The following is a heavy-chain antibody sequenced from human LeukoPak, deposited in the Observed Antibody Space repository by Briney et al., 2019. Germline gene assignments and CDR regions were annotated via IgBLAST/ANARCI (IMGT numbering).Heavy chain of an antibody. CDR1: GGSISSGDYY. J-gene: IGHJ4*02. CDR2: IYYSGST. Sequence: PSETLSLTCTVSGGSISSGDYYWSWIRQPPGKGLEWIGYIYYSGSTYYNPSLESRVTISVDTSKNQFSLKLSSLTAADTAVYYCASLYGSGSSKIDYWGQGTLVTVSS. CDR3: ASLYGSGSSKIDY. D-gene: IGHD3-10*01. V-gene: IGHV4-30-4*01.